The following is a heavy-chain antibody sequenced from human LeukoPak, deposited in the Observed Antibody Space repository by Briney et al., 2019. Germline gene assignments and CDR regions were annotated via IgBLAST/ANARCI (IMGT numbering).Heavy chain of an antibody. CDR2: ISWNSGSI. D-gene: IGHD5-18*01. V-gene: IGHV3-9*01. J-gene: IGHJ4*02. CDR3: AKAHSYGHPTPDY. CDR1: GFTFDDYA. Sequence: GRSLRLSCAASGFTFDDYAMHWVRQAPGKGLEWVSGISWNSGSIGYADSVKGRLTISRDNAKNSLYLQMNSLRAEDTALYYCAKAHSYGHPTPDYWGQGTLVTVSS.